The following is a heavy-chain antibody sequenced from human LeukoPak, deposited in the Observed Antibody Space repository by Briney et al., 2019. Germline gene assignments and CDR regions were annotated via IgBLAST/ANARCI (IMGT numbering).Heavy chain of an antibody. V-gene: IGHV3-30-3*01. Sequence: GGSLRLSCAASGFTFSSYAMHWVRQAPGKGLEWVAVISYDGSNKYYADSVKGRFTISRDNSKNTLYLQMNSLRAEDTAVYYCARDTYYDILTGTSGYDYWGQGTLVTVSS. CDR3: ARDTYYDILTGTSGYDY. CDR2: ISYDGSNK. J-gene: IGHJ4*02. D-gene: IGHD3-9*01. CDR1: GFTFSSYA.